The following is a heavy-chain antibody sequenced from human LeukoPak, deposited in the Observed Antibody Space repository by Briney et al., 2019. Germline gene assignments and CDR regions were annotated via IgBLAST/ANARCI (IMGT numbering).Heavy chain of an antibody. Sequence: PSETLSLTCTVSGGSISTYYWTWLRQPPGKGLEWIGYIYYSGSTNYNPSLKSRVTISVDTSENQISLKLTSVTAADTAVYYCARGASYMDVWGKGTTVTVSS. CDR1: GGSISTYY. CDR2: IYYSGST. J-gene: IGHJ6*03. V-gene: IGHV4-59*01. D-gene: IGHD3-16*01. CDR3: ARGASYMDV.